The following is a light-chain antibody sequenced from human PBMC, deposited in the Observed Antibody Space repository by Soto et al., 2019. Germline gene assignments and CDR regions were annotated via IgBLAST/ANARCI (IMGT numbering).Light chain of an antibody. CDR2: DAS. J-gene: IGKJ4*01. CDR3: QQVNVYPST. Sequence: IQLTQSPSSLAASVGDRVTSTCRASQGISSYLGCYQQKPGKAPNLLIYDASTLHSGVPSRFSGGGSGTDFTLTISSLQPEDFATYYCQQVNVYPSTFGGGTKVDIK. CDR1: QGISSY. V-gene: IGKV1-9*01.